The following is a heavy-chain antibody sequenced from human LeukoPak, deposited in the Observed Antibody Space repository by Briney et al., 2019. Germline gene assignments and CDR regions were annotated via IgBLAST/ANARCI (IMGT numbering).Heavy chain of an antibody. J-gene: IGHJ6*03. CDR3: SRGENYGSGSYYKVRYYYYYMDV. CDR2: IIPILGIA. D-gene: IGHD3-10*01. CDR1: GGTFSSYT. Sequence: SVKVSCKASGGTFSSYTISWVRQAPGQGLEWMGRIIPILGIANYAQKFQGRVTITADKSTSTAYMELSSLRSEDTAVYYCSRGENYGSGSYYKVRYYYYYMDVWGKGTTVTVSS. V-gene: IGHV1-69*02.